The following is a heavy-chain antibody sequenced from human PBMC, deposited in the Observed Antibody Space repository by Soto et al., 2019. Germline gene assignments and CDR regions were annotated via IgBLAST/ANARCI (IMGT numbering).Heavy chain of an antibody. CDR1: GFTFSSYA. CDR2: ISSNGGST. V-gene: IGHV3-64D*08. Sequence: GGSLRLSCSASGFTFSSYAMHWVRQAPGKGLEYVSAISSNGGSTYYADSVKGRFTISRDNSKNTLYLQMSSLRAEDTAVYYCVKELFMKGFGELQDEPAYYYYGMDVWGQGTTVTVSS. J-gene: IGHJ6*02. D-gene: IGHD3-10*01. CDR3: VKELFMKGFGELQDEPAYYYYGMDV.